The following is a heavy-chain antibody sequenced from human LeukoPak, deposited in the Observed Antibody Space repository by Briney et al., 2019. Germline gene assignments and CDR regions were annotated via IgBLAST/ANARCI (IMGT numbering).Heavy chain of an antibody. Sequence: SETLSLTCTVSGGSISSYYWSWIRQPPGKGLEWIGYIYSSGSTNYNPSLESRVTISVDTSKNQFSLKLSSVTAADTAVYYCARHYYHSSGSYSFDYWGQETLVTVSS. CDR3: ARHYYHSSGSYSFDY. D-gene: IGHD3-22*01. CDR1: GGSISSYY. V-gene: IGHV4-59*01. J-gene: IGHJ4*02. CDR2: IYSSGST.